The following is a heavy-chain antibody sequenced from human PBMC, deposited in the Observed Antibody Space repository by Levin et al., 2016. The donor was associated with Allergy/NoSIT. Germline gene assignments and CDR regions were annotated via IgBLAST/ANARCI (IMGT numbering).Heavy chain of an antibody. V-gene: IGHV1-2*02. CDR1: GYTFTDYY. D-gene: IGHD3-22*01. CDR3: AKGDYYDSSGYPYYFDY. Sequence: ASVKVSCKASGYTFTDYYMHWVRQAPGQGLEWMGWINPNSGGTNYAQKFQGRVTMTRGTSITTAYMELSRLKPDDTAVYYCAKGDYYDSSGYPYYFDYWGQGTLVTVSS. CDR2: INPNSGGT. J-gene: IGHJ4*02.